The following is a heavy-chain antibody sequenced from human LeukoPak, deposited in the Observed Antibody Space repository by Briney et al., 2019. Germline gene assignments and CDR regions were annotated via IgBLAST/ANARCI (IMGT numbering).Heavy chain of an antibody. V-gene: IGHV4-59*01. CDR2: IYYSGST. CDR3: ARAGGYSSPLSY. CDR1: GGSISSYY. J-gene: IGHJ4*02. Sequence: PSETLSLTCTVSGGSISSYYWTWIRQPPGEGLEWIGYIYYSGSTNYNPSLKSRVTISVDTSKNQFSLKLSSVTAADTALYYCARAGGYSSPLSYWGQGTLVIVSS. D-gene: IGHD5-18*01.